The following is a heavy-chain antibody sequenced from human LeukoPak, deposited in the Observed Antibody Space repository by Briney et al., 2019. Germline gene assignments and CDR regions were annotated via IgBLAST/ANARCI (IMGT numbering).Heavy chain of an antibody. CDR3: ASLEMATILVSDY. CDR2: IYYSGST. J-gene: IGHJ4*02. Sequence: SETLSLTCTVSGGSISSSSYYWGWIRQPPGKGLEWIGSIYYSGSTYYNPSLKCRVTISVDTSKNQFSLKLSSVTAADTAVYYCASLEMATILVSDYWGQGTLVTVSS. D-gene: IGHD5-24*01. V-gene: IGHV4-39*01. CDR1: GGSISSSSYY.